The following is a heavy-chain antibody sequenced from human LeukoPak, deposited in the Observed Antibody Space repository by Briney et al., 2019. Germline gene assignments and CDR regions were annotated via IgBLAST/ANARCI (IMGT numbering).Heavy chain of an antibody. J-gene: IGHJ4*02. CDR3: AREGPYCSSTSCYSY. CDR2: IIPIFGTA. V-gene: IGHV1-69*13. CDR1: GGTFSSYA. Sequence: SVKVSCKASGGTFSSYAISWVRQAPGQGLEWMGGIIPIFGTANYAQKFQGRVTITADESTSTAYMELSSLRSEDTAVYYCAREGPYCSSTSCYSYWGQGTLVTVSS. D-gene: IGHD2-2*02.